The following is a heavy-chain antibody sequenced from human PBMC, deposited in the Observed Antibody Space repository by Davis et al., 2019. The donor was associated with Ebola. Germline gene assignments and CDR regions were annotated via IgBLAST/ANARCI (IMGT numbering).Heavy chain of an antibody. J-gene: IGHJ4*02. Sequence: GESLKISCAASGFTFSSYWMHWVRQAPGKGLVWVSRINSDGSSTSYADPVKGRFPISRDNAKNTLYLQMNSLRAEDTGVYYCARGDTIFGVDEFDYWGQGTLVTVSS. CDR3: ARGDTIFGVDEFDY. V-gene: IGHV3-74*01. CDR1: GFTFSSYW. D-gene: IGHD3-3*01. CDR2: INSDGSST.